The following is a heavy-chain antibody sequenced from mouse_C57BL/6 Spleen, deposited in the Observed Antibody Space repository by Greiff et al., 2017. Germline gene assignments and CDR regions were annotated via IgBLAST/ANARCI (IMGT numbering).Heavy chain of an antibody. CDR3: ARSSYASSYAMDY. V-gene: IGHV1-64*01. CDR1: GYTFTSYW. J-gene: IGHJ4*01. Sequence: VQLQQPGAELVKPGASVKLSCKASGYTFTSYWMTWVKQRPGQGLEWIGMIHPNSGSTNYNEKFKSKATLTVDTSSSTAYMQVSSLTSEDSAVDYCARSSYASSYAMDYWGQGTSVTVSS. D-gene: IGHD1-1*01. CDR2: IHPNSGST.